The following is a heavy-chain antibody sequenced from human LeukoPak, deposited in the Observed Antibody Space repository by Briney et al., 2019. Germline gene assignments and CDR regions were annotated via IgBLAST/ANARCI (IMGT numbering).Heavy chain of an antibody. J-gene: IGHJ4*02. CDR3: VVDLSGSADY. D-gene: IGHD3-10*01. CDR2: ISDDGNDK. V-gene: IGHV3-30-3*01. CDR1: GFTFIYYP. Sequence: GGSLRLSCAASGFTFIYYPMHWVRQAPGKGLEWVAVISDDGNDKHYADSVKGRFTISRDNAKNTLYLQMNSLRTEDSALYYCVVDLSGSADYWGQGTLVTVSS.